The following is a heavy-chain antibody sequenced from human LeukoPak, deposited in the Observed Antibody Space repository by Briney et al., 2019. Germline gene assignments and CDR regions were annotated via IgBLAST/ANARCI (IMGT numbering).Heavy chain of an antibody. CDR3: ARRSRTNWNRAFDI. D-gene: IGHD1-1*01. V-gene: IGHV4-39*02. J-gene: IGHJ3*02. CDR2: FYYSGST. CDR1: SGSISSSSYY. Sequence: SETLSLTCTVSSGSISSSSYYWGWIRQPPGKGLEWIGSFYYSGSTYYNPSLKSRVTISVDMSKNHFSLKLSSVTAADTAVYYCARRSRTNWNRAFDIWGQGTMVTVSS.